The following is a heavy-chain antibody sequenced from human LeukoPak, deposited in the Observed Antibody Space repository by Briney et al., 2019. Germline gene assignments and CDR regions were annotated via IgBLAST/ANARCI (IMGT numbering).Heavy chain of an antibody. CDR1: GFTFSSYS. CDR3: ASWFTDYGDYDFLGFSPAEYFQH. CDR2: ISSSSSYI. V-gene: IGHV3-21*01. D-gene: IGHD4-17*01. J-gene: IGHJ1*01. Sequence: PGGSLRLSCAASGFTFSSYSMNWVRQAPGKGLEWVSSISSSSSYIYYADSVEGRFTISRDNAKNSLYLQMNSLRAEDTAVYYCASWFTDYGDYDFLGFSPAEYFQHWGQGTLVTVSS.